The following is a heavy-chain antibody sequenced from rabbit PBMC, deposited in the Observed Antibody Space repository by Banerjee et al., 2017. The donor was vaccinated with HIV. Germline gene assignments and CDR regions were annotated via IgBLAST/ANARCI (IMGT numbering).Heavy chain of an antibody. CDR3: ARGGVGDADYVFNL. CDR1: GFSFSSSYW. CDR2: IDAGSDDST. V-gene: IGHV1S40*01. Sequence: QSLEESGGDLVKPGASLTLTCTASGFSFSSSYWICWVRQAPGKGLEWIACIDAGSDDSTYYPSWAKGRFTISKTSSTTVTLQMTSLTAADTATYFCARGGVGDADYVFNLWGQGTLVTVS. D-gene: IGHD2-1*01. J-gene: IGHJ4*01.